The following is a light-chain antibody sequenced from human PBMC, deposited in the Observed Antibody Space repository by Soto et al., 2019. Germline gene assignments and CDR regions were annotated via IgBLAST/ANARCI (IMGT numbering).Light chain of an antibody. CDR2: DAS. Sequence: EIVMTQSPATLSVSPGERATLSCRSSQSVSSDLAWYQQKPGQAPRLLIYDASTRATGIPARFSGSGSGTEFTLTIRSLQSEDFAIYFCQQYNNWPDTFGGGTKVEIK. V-gene: IGKV3-15*01. CDR3: QQYNNWPDT. J-gene: IGKJ4*01. CDR1: QSVSSD.